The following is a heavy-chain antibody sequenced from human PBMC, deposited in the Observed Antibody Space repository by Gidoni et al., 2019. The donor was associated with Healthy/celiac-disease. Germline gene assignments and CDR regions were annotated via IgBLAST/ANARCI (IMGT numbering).Heavy chain of an antibody. D-gene: IGHD5-18*01. Sequence: QVQLVQSGAEVKKPGASVKVSCKASGYTFTSYAMHWVRQAPGQRLEWMGWINAGNGNTKYSQKFQGRVTITRDTSASTAYMELSSLRSEDTAVYYCAREWVRWIQLWPVGETDAFDIWGQGTMVTVSS. V-gene: IGHV1-3*01. CDR3: AREWVRWIQLWPVGETDAFDI. CDR1: GYTFTSYA. J-gene: IGHJ3*02. CDR2: INAGNGNT.